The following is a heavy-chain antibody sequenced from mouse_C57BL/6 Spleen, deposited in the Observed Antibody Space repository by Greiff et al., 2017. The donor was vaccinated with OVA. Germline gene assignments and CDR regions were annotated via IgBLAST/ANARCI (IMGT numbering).Heavy chain of an antibody. CDR2: IWGDGST. J-gene: IGHJ4*01. CDR3: AKRGLLREGYAMDY. D-gene: IGHD2-3*01. V-gene: IGHV2-3*01. CDR1: GFSLTSYG. Sequence: VQLQESGPGLVAPSPSLSISCTVSGFSLTSYGVSWVRQPPGKGLEWLGVIWGDGSTNYHYALRSGLSISTDKSTGQVFLKLNSLQTDDTATYYCAKRGLLREGYAMDYWGQGTSVTVSS.